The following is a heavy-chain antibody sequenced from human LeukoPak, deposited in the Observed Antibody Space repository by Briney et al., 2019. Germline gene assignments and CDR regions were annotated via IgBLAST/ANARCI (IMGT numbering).Heavy chain of an antibody. V-gene: IGHV4-59*08. CDR1: GGSITNYY. CDR2: LHENGDT. J-gene: IGHJ3*02. CDR3: ARQRDDAFEI. Sequence: SETLSLTCSVSGGSITNYYWSWIRQSPGKGLEWIAYLHENGDTNYNPSLKSRVTMSIDTSKNKFSLKLSSVTAADTAVYYCARQRDDAFEIWGQGTMVTVSS.